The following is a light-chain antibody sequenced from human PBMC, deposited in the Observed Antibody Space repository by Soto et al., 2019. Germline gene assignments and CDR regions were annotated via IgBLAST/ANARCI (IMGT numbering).Light chain of an antibody. V-gene: IGKV3-20*01. Sequence: EIVLTQSPGTLSLSPGERATLSCRASQSVSSSYLAWYQQKPGQAPRLLIYGAFSRATGIPDMFSGSGSGTDFTLTINRLEPEDFAVYYWQQCGRSFTFGPGTKVDIK. J-gene: IGKJ3*01. CDR1: QSVSSSY. CDR3: QQCGRSFT. CDR2: GAF.